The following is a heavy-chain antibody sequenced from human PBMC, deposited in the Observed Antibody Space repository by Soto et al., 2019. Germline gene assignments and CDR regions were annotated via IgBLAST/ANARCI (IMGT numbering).Heavy chain of an antibody. J-gene: IGHJ4*02. CDR1: GDTFTDYY. Sequence: QVQLMQSGAEVKKPGASVKVSCKASGDTFTDYYIHWVRQAPGQGLEWMGTVNPSGGHTTYAQHFLGRVTMTRDTSTSTRYVELTGLTSADTAIYYCARGGHVVVVTAALDCWGQGTLVTVSS. CDR2: VNPSGGHT. V-gene: IGHV1-46*01. D-gene: IGHD2-21*02. CDR3: ARGGHVVVVTAALDC.